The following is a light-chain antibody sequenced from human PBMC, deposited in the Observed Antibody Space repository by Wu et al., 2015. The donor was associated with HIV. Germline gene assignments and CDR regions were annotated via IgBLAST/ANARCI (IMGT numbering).Light chain of an antibody. CDR1: QSISNSY. CDR2: GAS. J-gene: IGKJ1*01. CDR3: QQYGSSPWT. V-gene: IGKV3-20*01. Sequence: EIVLTQSPGTLSLSPGERATLSCRATQSISNSYLAWYQQKPGQGPRLLIYGASKGATGIPDRFSGRGSGTDFTLTISRLEPEDFAVYYCQQYGSSPWTFGQGTKVEIK.